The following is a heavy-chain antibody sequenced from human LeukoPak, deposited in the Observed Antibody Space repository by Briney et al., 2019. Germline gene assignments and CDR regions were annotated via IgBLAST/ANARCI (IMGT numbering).Heavy chain of an antibody. CDR1: GFTFSSYG. CDR2: IWYDGSNK. V-gene: IGHV3-33*01. J-gene: IGHJ4*02. D-gene: IGHD5-24*01. CDR3: ARVFGEVEMATILPDY. Sequence: GGSLRLSCAASGFTFSSYGMHWVRQAPGKGLEWVAVIWYDGSNKYYADSVKGRFTISRDNSKNTLYLQMNSLRAEDTAVYYCARVFGEVEMATILPDYWGQGTLVTVSS.